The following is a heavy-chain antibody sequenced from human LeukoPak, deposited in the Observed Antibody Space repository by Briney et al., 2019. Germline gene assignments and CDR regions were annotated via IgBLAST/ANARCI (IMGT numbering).Heavy chain of an antibody. CDR1: GGSISSSSYY. CDR3: GRHGPWFITMIEVSDAFDI. Sequence: KPSETLSLTCTVSGGSISSSSYYWGWIRQPPGKGLEWIGSIYYSGSTYYNPSLKSRVTISVDTSKNQFSLKLSSVTAADTAVYYCGRHGPWFITMIEVSDAFDIGGQGQWSPSLQ. V-gene: IGHV4-39*01. CDR2: IYYSGST. D-gene: IGHD3-22*01. J-gene: IGHJ3*02.